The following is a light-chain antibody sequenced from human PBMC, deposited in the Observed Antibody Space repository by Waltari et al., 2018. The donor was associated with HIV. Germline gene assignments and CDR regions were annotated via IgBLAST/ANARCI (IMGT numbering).Light chain of an antibody. CDR2: WAS. CDR1: QSILYPASNKNC. V-gene: IGKV4-1*01. J-gene: IGKJ4*01. Sequence: DIVMTQSPASLALSLGERATINCKSTQSILYPASNKNCLAWYQKKPGQPPRLLIYWASTRESGVPDRFSGHGSGTDFTLTISSLQAEDVAVYYCQQFFGPPLTFGGGTKVEIK. CDR3: QQFFGPPLT.